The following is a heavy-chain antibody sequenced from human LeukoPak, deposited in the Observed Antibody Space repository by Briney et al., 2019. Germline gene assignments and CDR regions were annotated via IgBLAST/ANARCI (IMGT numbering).Heavy chain of an antibody. Sequence: GGSLRLSCTASGFTFGDYAMGWVRQAPGKGLEWVGLIRSKGYGGTTEYAASVKGRFTISRDDSKSVAYLQMNTMKTEDTAVYYCSRRANYDYFDYWGQGTLVTVSS. V-gene: IGHV3-49*04. CDR3: SRRANYDYFDY. CDR2: IRSKGYGGTT. J-gene: IGHJ4*02. CDR1: GFTFGDYA. D-gene: IGHD4/OR15-4a*01.